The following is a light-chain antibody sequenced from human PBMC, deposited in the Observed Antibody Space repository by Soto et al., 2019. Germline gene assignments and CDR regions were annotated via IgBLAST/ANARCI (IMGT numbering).Light chain of an antibody. CDR2: GAS. CDR1: QSAFSSY. J-gene: IGKJ1*01. Sequence: EIVLTQSPGTLSLSPGETATLSCRASQSAFSSYLAWYQQKPGQAPRLLIYGASSRATGVPNRFSGSGSGTDFTRTISRLEPEDFAVYYCQQYGSSPWTRGQGTKVEIK. V-gene: IGKV3-20*01. CDR3: QQYGSSPWT.